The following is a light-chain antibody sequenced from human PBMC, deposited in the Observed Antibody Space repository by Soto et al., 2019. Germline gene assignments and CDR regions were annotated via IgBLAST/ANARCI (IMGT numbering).Light chain of an antibody. CDR3: RSYAGSSTFVV. Sequence: QSALTQPASVSGSPGQSITISCTGTSSDVGSYNLVSWYQQHPGKAPKLMIYEGSKRPSGVSNRFSGSKSGNTASLTISGLQAEDEPDYYCRSYAGSSTFVVFGGGTQLTVL. CDR2: EGS. CDR1: SSDVGSYNL. J-gene: IGLJ2*01. V-gene: IGLV2-23*03.